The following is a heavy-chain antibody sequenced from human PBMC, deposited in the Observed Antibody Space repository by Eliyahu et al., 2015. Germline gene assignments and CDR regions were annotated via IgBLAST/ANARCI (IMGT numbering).Heavy chain of an antibody. CDR1: GXSISISTYF. CDR2: IYHSGST. D-gene: IGHD6-19*01. Sequence: QLQLQESGPGLVTPSESLSLTCTVSGXSISISTYFWAWIRQPPGKGLEWIGHIYHSGSTHYNPSLKSRVTISVDTSENQFSLKLTSVTAADTAVYYCARVGRTVTGTPFDYWGQGTLVTVS. V-gene: IGHV4-39*01. J-gene: IGHJ4*02. CDR3: ARVGRTVTGTPFDY.